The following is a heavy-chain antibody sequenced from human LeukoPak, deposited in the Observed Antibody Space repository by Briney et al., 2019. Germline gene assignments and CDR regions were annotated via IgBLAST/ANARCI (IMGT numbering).Heavy chain of an antibody. CDR2: INHSGST. V-gene: IGHV4-34*01. J-gene: IGHJ6*03. Sequence: SETLSLTCAVYGGSFSGYYWSWIRQPPGKGLEWIGEINHSGSTNYNPSLKSRVTISVDTSKNQFSLKLSSVTAADTAVYYCARDPAERYSSSWYGLYYYYYYMDVWGKGTTVTVSS. D-gene: IGHD6-13*01. CDR3: ARDPAERYSSSWYGLYYYYYYMDV. CDR1: GGSFSGYY.